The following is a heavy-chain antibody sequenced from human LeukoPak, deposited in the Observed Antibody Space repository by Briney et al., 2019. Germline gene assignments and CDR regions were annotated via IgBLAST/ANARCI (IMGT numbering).Heavy chain of an antibody. J-gene: IGHJ3*02. D-gene: IGHD3-16*02. Sequence: PGGSLRLSCAASGFTFSSYSMNWVRQAPGKGLELFSSISSAGTYIYYADSVKGRFTISRDNGKNSLFLQMNSVTAEDTAIYYCARELGVSRAFDIWGQGTMVTVSS. CDR3: ARELGVSRAFDI. V-gene: IGHV3-21*04. CDR1: GFTFSSYS. CDR2: ISSAGTYI.